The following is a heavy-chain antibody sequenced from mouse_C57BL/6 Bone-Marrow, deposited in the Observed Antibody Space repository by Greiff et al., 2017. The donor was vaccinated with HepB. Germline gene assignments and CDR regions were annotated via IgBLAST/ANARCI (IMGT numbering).Heavy chain of an antibody. D-gene: IGHD2-3*01. Sequence: EVQLQQSGPELVKPGASVKISCKASGYTFTDYYMNWVKQSHGKSLEWIGDINPGSGSTNYNEKFKSKATLTVDTSSSTAYMQLSSLTSEDSAVYYCARMDDGYYFDYWGQGTTLTVSS. CDR3: ARMDDGYYFDY. CDR2: INPGSGST. V-gene: IGHV1-26*01. J-gene: IGHJ2*01. CDR1: GYTFTDYY.